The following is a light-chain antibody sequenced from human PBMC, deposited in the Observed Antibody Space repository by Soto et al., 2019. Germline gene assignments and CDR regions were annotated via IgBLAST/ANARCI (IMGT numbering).Light chain of an antibody. CDR2: DAS. CDR1: QDIDIY. J-gene: IGKJ2*01. CDR3: QQYDNLSVT. V-gene: IGKV1-33*01. Sequence: DVQLTQSPSSLSASIGDRVTITCLASQDIDIYLNWYQHKPGQAPQLLIYDASILEIGASSRFSASGSATSFTFTISSLPPEDLATYYCQQYDNLSVTFGPGTNVELK.